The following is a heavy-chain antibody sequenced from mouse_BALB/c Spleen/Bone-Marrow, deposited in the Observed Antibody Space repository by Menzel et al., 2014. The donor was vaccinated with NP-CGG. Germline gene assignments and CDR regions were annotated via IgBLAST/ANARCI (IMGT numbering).Heavy chain of an antibody. CDR1: GYTFSSYW. Sequence: QVQLQQSGAELMKPGASVKISCKATGYTFSSYWIEWVKQRPGHGLEWIGEILPGSGSTNYNEKFKGKATFTADTSSNTAYIQLSSLTSEDAAVYCCARKCNCPAWFAYWGQGTLVTVSA. CDR3: ARKCNCPAWFAY. CDR2: ILPGSGST. D-gene: IGHD2-1*01. V-gene: IGHV1-9*01. J-gene: IGHJ3*01.